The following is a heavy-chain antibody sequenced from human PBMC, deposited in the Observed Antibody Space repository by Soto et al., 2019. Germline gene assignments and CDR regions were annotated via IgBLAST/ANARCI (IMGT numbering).Heavy chain of an antibody. CDR2: IYHSGST. V-gene: IGHV4-4*02. CDR1: GGSISSSNW. Sequence: LPLTCAVSGGSISSSNWWSGVRQPPGKGLEWIGEIYHSGSTNYNPSLKSRVTISVDKSKNQFSLKLSSVTAADTAVYYCARGAHRRIAAAGTSGSYGMDVWGQGTTVTVSS. CDR3: ARGAHRRIAAAGTSGSYGMDV. J-gene: IGHJ6*02. D-gene: IGHD6-13*01.